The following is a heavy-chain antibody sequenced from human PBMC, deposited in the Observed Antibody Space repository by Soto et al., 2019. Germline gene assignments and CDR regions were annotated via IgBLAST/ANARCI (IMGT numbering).Heavy chain of an antibody. CDR1: GLTFSSYG. CDR3: AKGQHCSSTSCYFYYYGMDV. J-gene: IGHJ6*02. D-gene: IGHD2-2*01. Sequence: QVQLVESGGGVVQPGRSLRLSCAASGLTFSSYGMHWVRQAPGKGLEWVAVISYDGSNKYYADSVKGRFTISRDNSKNKLYLQMNSLRAEDTAVYYCAKGQHCSSTSCYFYYYGMDVWGQGTTVTVSS. V-gene: IGHV3-30*18. CDR2: ISYDGSNK.